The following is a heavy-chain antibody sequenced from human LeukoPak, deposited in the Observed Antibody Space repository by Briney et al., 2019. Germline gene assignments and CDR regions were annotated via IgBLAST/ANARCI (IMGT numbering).Heavy chain of an antibody. Sequence: GASVKVSCKASGCTFTSYYMHWVRQAPGQGLEWMGIINPSGGSTSYAQKFQGRVTMTRDTSTSTVYMELSSLRSEDTAVYYCARGPDRDFNCGGDCGVIDYWGQGTLVTVSS. CDR3: ARGPDRDFNCGGDCGVIDY. V-gene: IGHV1-46*01. D-gene: IGHD2-21*02. CDR2: INPSGGST. CDR1: GCTFTSYY. J-gene: IGHJ4*02.